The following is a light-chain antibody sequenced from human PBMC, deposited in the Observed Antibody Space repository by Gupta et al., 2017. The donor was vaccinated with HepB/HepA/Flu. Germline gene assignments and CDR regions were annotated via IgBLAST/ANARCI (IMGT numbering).Light chain of an antibody. V-gene: IGKV3-20*01. CDR3: QQYGHSPLT. CDR2: AAS. J-gene: IGKJ4*01. Sequence: EIVLTQSPGTLSLSPGERATLSCRASQSVSSSYLAWYQQKPGQAPRLLMFAASSRATGIPDRFSGSGSGTDFTLTISRLEPEDFAVYYCQQYGHSPLTFGGGTKVEIK. CDR1: QSVSSSY.